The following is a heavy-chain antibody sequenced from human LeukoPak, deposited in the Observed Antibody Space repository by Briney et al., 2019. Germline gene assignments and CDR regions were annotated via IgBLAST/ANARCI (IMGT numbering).Heavy chain of an antibody. CDR2: INHSGST. D-gene: IGHD5-18*01. CDR3: ASRGYSYGYFPTADY. CDR1: GGSFSGYY. J-gene: IGHJ4*02. V-gene: IGHV4-34*01. Sequence: SETLSLTCAVYGGSFSGYYWSWIRQPPGKGLEWIGEINHSGSTNYNPSLKSRVTISVDTSKNQFSLTLSSVTAADTAVYYCASRGYSYGYFPTADYWGQGTLVTVSS.